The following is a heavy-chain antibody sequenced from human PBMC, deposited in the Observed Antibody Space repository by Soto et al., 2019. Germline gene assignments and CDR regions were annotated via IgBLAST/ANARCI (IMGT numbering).Heavy chain of an antibody. V-gene: IGHV3-30*18. J-gene: IGHJ2*01. CDR2: ISYDGSNK. D-gene: IGHD4-17*01. CDR1: GFTFSSYG. Sequence: QVQLVESGGGVVQPGRSLRLSCAASGFTFSSYGMHWVRQAPGKGLEWVAVISYDGSNKYYADSVKGRFTISRDNSKNTLYLQMNSLRAEDTAVYYCAKDLAPYGDTWYFDLWGRGTLVTVSS. CDR3: AKDLAPYGDTWYFDL.